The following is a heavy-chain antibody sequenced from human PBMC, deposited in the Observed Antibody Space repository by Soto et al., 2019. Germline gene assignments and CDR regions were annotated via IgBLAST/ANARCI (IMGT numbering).Heavy chain of an antibody. J-gene: IGHJ4*02. Sequence: SETLSLTCSVSGGSVTSGSSYWGWVRQAPGKGLEWIGDVFFMGNTWYNADLKARLTISVDTSNDQFSLRLSSVTAADTAVYYCARVPEAYTAMVPFDYWGQGTLVTVSS. D-gene: IGHD5-18*01. V-gene: IGHV4-39*07. CDR2: VFFMGNT. CDR3: ARVPEAYTAMVPFDY. CDR1: GGSVTSGSSY.